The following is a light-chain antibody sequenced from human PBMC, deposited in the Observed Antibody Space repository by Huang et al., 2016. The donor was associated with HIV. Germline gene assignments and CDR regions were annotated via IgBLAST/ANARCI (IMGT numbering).Light chain of an antibody. V-gene: IGKV1-6*01. Sequence: AIQMTQSPSSLAASIGDRVTITCRASQGIRNDFGWDQQKPGKAPKLLIYAASSLQSGVPSRFSGSGSGTDFTLTISSLQPEDFATYYCLQDYNYPRTFGQGTKVEIK. CDR1: QGIRND. J-gene: IGKJ1*01. CDR2: AAS. CDR3: LQDYNYPRT.